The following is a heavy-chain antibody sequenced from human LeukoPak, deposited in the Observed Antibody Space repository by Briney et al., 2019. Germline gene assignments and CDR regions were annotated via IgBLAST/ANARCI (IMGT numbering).Heavy chain of an antibody. V-gene: IGHV1-2*04. CDR1: GYTFTGYY. Sequence: ASVKVSCKASGYTFTGYYMHWVRQAPGQGLEWMGWINPYSGGTNYAQKFQGWVTMTRDTSISTAYMELSRLRSDDTAVYFCARGVGSSSSSWYYFDYWGQGTLVTVSS. J-gene: IGHJ4*02. CDR3: ARGVGSSSSSWYYFDY. CDR2: INPYSGGT. D-gene: IGHD6-13*01.